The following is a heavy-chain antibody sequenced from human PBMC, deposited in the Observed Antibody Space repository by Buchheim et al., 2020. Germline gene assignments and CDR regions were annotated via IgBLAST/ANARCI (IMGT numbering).Heavy chain of an antibody. D-gene: IGHD2-2*01. J-gene: IGHJ5*02. V-gene: IGHV4-30-2*01. CDR3: ARFLPGEYQLLWGGGWFDP. CDR1: GGSISSGGYS. Sequence: QLQLQESGSGLVKPSQTLSLTCAVSGGSISSGGYSWSWIRQPPGKGLEWIGYIYHSGSTYYNPSLKSRVTISVVRPKNQFSLKLSSVTAADTAVYYCARFLPGEYQLLWGGGWFDPWGQGTL. CDR2: IYHSGST.